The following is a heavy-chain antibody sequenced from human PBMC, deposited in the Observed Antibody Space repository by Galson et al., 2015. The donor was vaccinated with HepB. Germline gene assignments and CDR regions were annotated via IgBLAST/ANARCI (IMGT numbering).Heavy chain of an antibody. V-gene: IGHV3-30*03. J-gene: IGHJ4*02. CDR1: GFTFSAYG. CDR2: ISYDGSDK. Sequence: SLRLSCAASGFTFSAYGMHWVRQAPGKGLEWLAVISYDGSDKFYSDSVKGRFTISRGNPKNTLYLQMNSLRAEDTAMYYCATRGHYHDKSGYYDTPSDCWGQGTLVTVSS. D-gene: IGHD3-22*01. CDR3: ATRGHYHDKSGYYDTPSDC.